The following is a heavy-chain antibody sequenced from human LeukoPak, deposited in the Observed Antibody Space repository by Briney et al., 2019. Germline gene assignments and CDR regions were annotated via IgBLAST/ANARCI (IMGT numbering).Heavy chain of an antibody. J-gene: IGHJ5*02. D-gene: IGHD1-26*01. CDR3: AKDKGATVNWFDP. V-gene: IGHV3-33*06. CDR2: IWYDGSNK. CDR1: GFTFSSYG. Sequence: GGPLRLSCAASGFTFSSYGMHWVRQAPGKGLEWVAVIWYDGSNKYYADSVKGRFTISRDNSKNTLYLQMNSLRAEDTAVYYCAKDKGATVNWFDPWGQGTLVTVSS.